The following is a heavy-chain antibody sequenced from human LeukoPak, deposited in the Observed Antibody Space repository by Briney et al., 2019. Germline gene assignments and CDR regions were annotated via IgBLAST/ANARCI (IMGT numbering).Heavy chain of an antibody. V-gene: IGHV1-2*02. J-gene: IGHJ4*02. D-gene: IGHD2-2*01. Sequence: ASVKVSCKASGYTFTGYYMHWVRQAPGQGLEWMGWINPNSGGTNYAQKFQGRVTMIRDTSISTAYMELSRLRSDDTAVYYCARDHCSSTSCDFGWVFDYWGQGTLVTVSS. CDR3: ARDHCSSTSCDFGWVFDY. CDR1: GYTFTGYY. CDR2: INPNSGGT.